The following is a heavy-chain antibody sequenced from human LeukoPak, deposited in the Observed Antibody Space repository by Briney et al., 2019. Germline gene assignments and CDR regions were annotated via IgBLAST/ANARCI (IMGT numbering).Heavy chain of an antibody. CDR3: ARVNRGYSYGALDY. V-gene: IGHV4-4*07. D-gene: IGHD5-18*01. CDR1: GGSISTYY. CDR2: IYTNGRT. Sequence: PSETLSLTCTVSGGSISTYYWSWIRQPAGKGLEWIGHIYTNGRTNNNPSLKSRVTMSVDTSKNQFSLQLSSVTAADTAVYYCARVNRGYSYGALDYWGQGTLVTVSS. J-gene: IGHJ4*02.